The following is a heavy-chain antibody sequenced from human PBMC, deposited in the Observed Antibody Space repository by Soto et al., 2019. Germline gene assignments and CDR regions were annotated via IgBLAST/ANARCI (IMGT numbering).Heavy chain of an antibody. Sequence: PSETLSLTCTVSGGSISKSNYFWGWIRQAPGKVLEWIASILYNGTTSYNSSLKSRVAISVDTSKNQFSLKLNSVTAADTAVYYCARLGWGNGDSDYWGQGTLVTVSS. V-gene: IGHV4-39*01. CDR1: GGSISKSNYF. D-gene: IGHD2-21*01. J-gene: IGHJ4*02. CDR3: ARLGWGNGDSDY. CDR2: ILYNGTT.